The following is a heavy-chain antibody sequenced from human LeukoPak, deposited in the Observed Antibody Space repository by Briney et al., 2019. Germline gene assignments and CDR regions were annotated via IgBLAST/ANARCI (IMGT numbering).Heavy chain of an antibody. CDR2: INPNSGGT. V-gene: IGHV1-2*02. CDR3: ARVIHDSSGYYYETYNWFDP. CDR1: GYTFTGYY. D-gene: IGHD3-22*01. Sequence: ASVTVSCTASGYTFTGYYMHWVRQAPGQGLEWMGWINPNSGGTNYAQKFQGRVTMTRDTSISTAYMELSRLRSDDTAVYYCARVIHDSSGYYYETYNWFDPWGQGTLVTVSS. J-gene: IGHJ5*02.